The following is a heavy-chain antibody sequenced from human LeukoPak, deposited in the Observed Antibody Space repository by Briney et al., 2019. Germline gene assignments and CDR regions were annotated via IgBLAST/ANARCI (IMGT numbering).Heavy chain of an antibody. CDR2: INI. Sequence: PGGSLRLSCAAAGFNFNDYYMSWIRQAPGKGLEWVSSINIYYADSVKGRFTISRDNAKNSLYLQMNSLRVEDTAVYYCARCTTGRTFGSLREIKRSREIDYWGQGTLVTVSS. D-gene: IGHD1-1*01. V-gene: IGHV3-69-1*01. J-gene: IGHJ4*02. CDR1: GFNFNDYY. CDR3: ARCTTGRTFGSLREIKRSREIDY.